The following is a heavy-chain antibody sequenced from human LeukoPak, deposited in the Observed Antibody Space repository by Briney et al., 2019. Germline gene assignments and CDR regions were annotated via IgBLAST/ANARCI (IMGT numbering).Heavy chain of an antibody. V-gene: IGHV3-23*01. J-gene: IGHJ4*02. Sequence: GGSLRLSCAASGFTLSSYAMSWVRQAPGKGLEWVSAISGSGGSTYYADSVKGRFTISRDNSKNTLYLQMNSLGAEDTAVYYCAILPLEMATISPIDYWGQGTLVTVSS. CDR3: AILPLEMATISPIDY. CDR2: ISGSGGST. CDR1: GFTLSSYA. D-gene: IGHD5-24*01.